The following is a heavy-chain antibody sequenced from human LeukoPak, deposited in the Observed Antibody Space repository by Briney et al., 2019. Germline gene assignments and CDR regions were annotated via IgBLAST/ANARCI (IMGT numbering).Heavy chain of an antibody. D-gene: IGHD3-10*01. CDR1: GSTFNRYA. V-gene: IGHV3-30-3*01. CDR3: ARDRTGYYGSGSYYMGWFDP. Sequence: GGSLRLSCAASGSTFNRYAMHGVPHAPGKGLECGVVISYDGSNKYYADSVKGRFTISRDNSKNTLYMQMNSLRAEDTAVHYCARDRTGYYGSGSYYMGWFDPWGQGTLVTVSS. CDR2: ISYDGSNK. J-gene: IGHJ5*02.